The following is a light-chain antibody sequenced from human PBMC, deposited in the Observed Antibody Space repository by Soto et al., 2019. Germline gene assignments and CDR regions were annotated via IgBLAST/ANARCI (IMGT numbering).Light chain of an antibody. CDR3: QSYTQSLWT. Sequence: EIVLTQSPGTLSLSPGERATLSCRTSQTVTANQLAWYQQKPGQAPRLLIFGVSTRVAGIPDRFGGSGSGTDFTLTISGLEPEDFAMYYCQSYTQSLWTFGQGIKVEI. CDR1: QTVTANQ. J-gene: IGKJ1*01. CDR2: GVS. V-gene: IGKV3-20*01.